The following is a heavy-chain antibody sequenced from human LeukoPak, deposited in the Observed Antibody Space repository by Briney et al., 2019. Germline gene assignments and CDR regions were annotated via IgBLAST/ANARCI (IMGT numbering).Heavy chain of an antibody. CDR2: ISGSGGST. Sequence: GGSLRLSCAASGFTFSSYAMSWVRQAPGKGLEWVSAISGSGGSTYYADSVKGRCTISRDNSKNTLYLQMNSLRAEDTAVYYCAKDMRFDWTPYYFDYWGQGTLVTVSS. D-gene: IGHD3-9*01. J-gene: IGHJ4*02. V-gene: IGHV3-23*01. CDR3: AKDMRFDWTPYYFDY. CDR1: GFTFSSYA.